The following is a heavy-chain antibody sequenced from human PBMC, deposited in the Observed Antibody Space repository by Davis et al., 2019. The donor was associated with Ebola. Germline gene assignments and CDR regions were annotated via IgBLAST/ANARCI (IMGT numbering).Heavy chain of an antibody. Sequence: AASVKVSCKTSGYIFTNYAIHWVRQAPGQRLEWMGWINVGDGNTIYSQKFQGRVTITRDTSASTAHMELRTLRSDDTAVYYCVTDRGDRFDPWGQGTLVTVSS. V-gene: IGHV1-3*01. CDR3: VTDRGDRFDP. CDR2: INVGDGNT. D-gene: IGHD3-10*01. CDR1: GYIFTNYA. J-gene: IGHJ5*02.